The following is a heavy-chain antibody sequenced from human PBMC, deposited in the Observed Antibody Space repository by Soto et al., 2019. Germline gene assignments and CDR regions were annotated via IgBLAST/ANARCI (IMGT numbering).Heavy chain of an antibody. D-gene: IGHD4-17*01. CDR1: GDSLSTYH. CDR2: IYYSGNT. J-gene: IGHJ4*02. CDR3: ARLDGDYFDA. V-gene: IGHV4-59*08. Sequence: QVQLQESGPGLVKPSETLSLTCTLSGDSLSTYHWSWIRQPPGKRLEWLGYIYYSGNTHFNPSVKSRLTLSIDTSKNQFSLKLTSVTAADTAVYYCARLDGDYFDAWGQGILVTVSS.